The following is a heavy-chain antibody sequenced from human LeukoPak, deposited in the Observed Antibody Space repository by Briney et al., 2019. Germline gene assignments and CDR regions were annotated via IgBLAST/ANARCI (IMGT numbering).Heavy chain of an antibody. V-gene: IGHV4-59*01. CDR1: GGSISSYY. Sequence: SETLCLTCTVSGGSISSYYWSWIRQPPGKGLEWIGYIYYSGSTNYNPSLKSRATISVDTSKNQISLKLSSVTAADTAVYYCARGYYDSSGYYYPFGYWGQGTLVTVSS. J-gene: IGHJ4*02. D-gene: IGHD3-22*01. CDR2: IYYSGST. CDR3: ARGYYDSSGYYYPFGY.